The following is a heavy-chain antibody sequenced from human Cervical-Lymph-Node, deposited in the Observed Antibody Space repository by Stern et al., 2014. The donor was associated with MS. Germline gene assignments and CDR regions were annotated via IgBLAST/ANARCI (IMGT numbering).Heavy chain of an antibody. CDR2: IYHSGST. J-gene: IGHJ2*01. Sequence: QVQLQESGPGLVKPSETLSLTCTVSRYSINSDYYWGWIRQPPGKGLEWIGSIYHSGSTYYNSSLKSRVTISVDTPKNQFSLKLSSVTAADTAVYYCARARAIAVAFDLWGRGTLVTVSS. D-gene: IGHD6-19*01. V-gene: IGHV4-38-2*02. CDR1: RYSINSDYY. CDR3: ARARAIAVAFDL.